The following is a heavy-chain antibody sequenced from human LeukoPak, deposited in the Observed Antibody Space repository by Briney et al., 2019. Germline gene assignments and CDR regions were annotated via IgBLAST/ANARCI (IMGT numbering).Heavy chain of an antibody. J-gene: IGHJ4*02. D-gene: IGHD3-22*01. CDR2: IWYDGSNK. CDR3: ARDLHYYDSSGYYYY. V-gene: IGHV3-33*01. Sequence: PGRSLRLSCAASGFTFSSYGMHWVRQAPGKGLEWVAVIWYDGSNKYYADSVKGRFTISRDNSKNTLYLQMNSLRAEDTAVYYCARDLHYYDSSGYYYYWGQGTLVTVSS. CDR1: GFTFSSYG.